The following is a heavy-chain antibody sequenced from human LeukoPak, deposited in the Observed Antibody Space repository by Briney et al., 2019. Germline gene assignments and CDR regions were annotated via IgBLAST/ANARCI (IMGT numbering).Heavy chain of an antibody. V-gene: IGHV4-61*02. CDR2: IYTSGST. D-gene: IGHD6-13*01. Sequence: SQTLSLTCTVSGGSISSGSYYWSWIRQPAGKGLEWIGRIYTSGSTNYNPSLKSRVTISVDTSKNQFSLKLSSVTAADTAVYYCARYQRGSSRSGAFDYWGQGTLVTVPS. CDR1: GGSISSGSYY. CDR3: ARYQRGSSRSGAFDY. J-gene: IGHJ4*02.